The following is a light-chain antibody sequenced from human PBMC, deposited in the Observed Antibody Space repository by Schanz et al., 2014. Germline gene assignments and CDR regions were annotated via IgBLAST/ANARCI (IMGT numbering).Light chain of an antibody. CDR3: HQRSSWPIT. Sequence: EIVLTQSPGTLSLSPGERATLSCRASQSVSSKLAWFQQKPGQAPRLLIYDASNRATGIPARFSGSGSGTDFTLTISSLEPEDFAFYYCHQRSSWPITFGQGTRLEIK. CDR2: DAS. V-gene: IGKV3-11*01. J-gene: IGKJ5*01. CDR1: QSVSSK.